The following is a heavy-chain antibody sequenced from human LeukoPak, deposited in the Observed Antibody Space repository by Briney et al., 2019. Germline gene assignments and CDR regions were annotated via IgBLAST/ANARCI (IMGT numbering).Heavy chain of an antibody. CDR2: ISYDGSNK. D-gene: IGHD3-22*01. J-gene: IGHJ4*02. Sequence: GGSLRLSCAASGFTFSSYAMHWVRQAPGKGLEWVAVISYDGSNKYYADSVKGRFTISRDNSKNTLYLQMNSLRAEDTAVYYCARAYYYDSSGLFDYWGQGTLVTVSS. CDR3: ARAYYYDSSGLFDY. CDR1: GFTFSSYA. V-gene: IGHV3-30-3*01.